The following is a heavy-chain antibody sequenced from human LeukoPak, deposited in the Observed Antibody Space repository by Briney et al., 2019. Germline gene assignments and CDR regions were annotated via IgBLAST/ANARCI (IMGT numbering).Heavy chain of an antibody. CDR3: ARDLIYGSGSFDC. CDR2: ITGDGGGT. D-gene: IGHD3-10*01. CDR1: GFTFSRYW. J-gene: IGHJ4*02. Sequence: PGGSLRLSCAASGFTFSRYWMHWVRQDPGKGLEWVSRITGDGGGTNNADSVKGRFTISRDNAKNTLYLQMNSLRVEDTAVYYCARDLIYGSGSFDCWGQGTLVTVSS. V-gene: IGHV3-74*01.